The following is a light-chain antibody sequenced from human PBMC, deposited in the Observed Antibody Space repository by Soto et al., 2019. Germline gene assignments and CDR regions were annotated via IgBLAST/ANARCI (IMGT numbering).Light chain of an antibody. Sequence: EIVLTQSPATLSLSPGERATLSCRASQNVGTSLAWYQQIPGQPPRLLIHGASIRATGVPARFTGSGSGTEFTLTISGLQSEDLAVYYCQRYNDWPPWTFGQGTKVDI. J-gene: IGKJ1*01. V-gene: IGKV3-15*01. CDR2: GAS. CDR1: QNVGTS. CDR3: QRYNDWPPWT.